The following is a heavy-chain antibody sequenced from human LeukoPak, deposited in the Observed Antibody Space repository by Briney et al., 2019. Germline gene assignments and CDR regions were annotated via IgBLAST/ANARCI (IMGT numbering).Heavy chain of an antibody. D-gene: IGHD2-2*01. Sequence: GGSLRLSCAASGFTFSSYGMHWVRQAPGKGLEWVAVISYDGSNKYYADSVKGRFTISRDNSKNTLYLQMNSLRAEDTAVYYCATQICRSCHRPQKYYFDYWGQGTLVTVSS. CDR2: ISYDGSNK. CDR1: GFTFSSYG. V-gene: IGHV3-30*03. CDR3: ATQICRSCHRPQKYYFDY. J-gene: IGHJ4*02.